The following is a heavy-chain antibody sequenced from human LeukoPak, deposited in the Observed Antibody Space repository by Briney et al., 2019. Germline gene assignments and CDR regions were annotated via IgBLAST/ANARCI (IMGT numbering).Heavy chain of an antibody. Sequence: SETLSLTCTVSGGPISSSSYYWGWIRQPPGKGLEWIGSIYYSGSTYYNPSLKSRVTISVDTSKNQFSLKLSSVTAADTAVYYCARDEADSSGAHPPFDYWGQGTLVTVSS. D-gene: IGHD6-25*01. CDR2: IYYSGST. CDR1: GGPISSSSYY. CDR3: ARDEADSSGAHPPFDY. J-gene: IGHJ4*02. V-gene: IGHV4-39*07.